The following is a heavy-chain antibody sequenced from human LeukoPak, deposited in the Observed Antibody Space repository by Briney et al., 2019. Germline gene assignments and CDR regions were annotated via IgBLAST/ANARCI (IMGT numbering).Heavy chain of an antibody. CDR2: TYYRSKWNY. V-gene: IGHV6-1*01. Sequence: SQTLSLTCAISRDSVSTTTSIWNWIRQSPSRGLEWLGRTYYRSKWNYDYADSVKSRVTISPDTSENQFSLQLQFVTPEDSAVYYCARRRHANNGVDVWGQGTTVTVSS. CDR1: RDSVSTTTSI. J-gene: IGHJ6*02. CDR3: ARRRHANNGVDV.